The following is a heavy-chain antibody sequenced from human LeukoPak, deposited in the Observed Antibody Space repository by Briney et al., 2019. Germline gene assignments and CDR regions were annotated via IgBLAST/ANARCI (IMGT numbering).Heavy chain of an antibody. D-gene: IGHD3-22*01. J-gene: IGHJ4*02. CDR2: ISGSNSTI. CDR1: GFTFSSYS. V-gene: IGHV3-48*01. CDR3: ARGSTYYDSSGQVPFDY. Sequence: GGSLRLSCAASGFTFSSYSMNWVRQAPGKGLEWGSYISGSNSTIYYADSVKGRFTISRDNGKNTLHLQMNSLRAEDTAVYYCARGSTYYDSSGQVPFDYWGQGTLVTVSS.